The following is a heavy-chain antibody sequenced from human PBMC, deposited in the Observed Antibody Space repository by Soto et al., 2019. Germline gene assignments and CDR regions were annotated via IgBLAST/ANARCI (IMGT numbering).Heavy chain of an antibody. J-gene: IGHJ6*02. CDR2: LIPIFGTG. D-gene: IGHD3-16*01. V-gene: IGHV1-69*01. Sequence: QVQLVQSGTEVKEPGSSVKVSCMASGYPFSNIAISWVRQAPGQGLEWMGGLIPIFGTGNSAQKFQGRVTLTADESTSTAYMELNNLRSEDSAVYYCARHWGQFAQEVKGIYHYGMDVWGQGTTVIVS. CDR1: GYPFSNIA. CDR3: ARHWGQFAQEVKGIYHYGMDV.